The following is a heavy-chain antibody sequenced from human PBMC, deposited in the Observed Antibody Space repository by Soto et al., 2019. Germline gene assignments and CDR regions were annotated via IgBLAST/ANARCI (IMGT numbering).Heavy chain of an antibody. CDR2: ISYDGSDT. CDR1: GFPFTSYG. Sequence: QVQLVESGGGVVQPGRSLRLSCAASGFPFTSYGMHWVREGPDKGLEWVAIISYDGSDTYYADSVKGRFTISRDNSKNTVYLQMNSLRPEDTALYYCVGGQYYFDYRGQGTLVIVSS. D-gene: IGHD3-10*01. CDR3: VGGQYYFDY. J-gene: IGHJ4*02. V-gene: IGHV3-30*03.